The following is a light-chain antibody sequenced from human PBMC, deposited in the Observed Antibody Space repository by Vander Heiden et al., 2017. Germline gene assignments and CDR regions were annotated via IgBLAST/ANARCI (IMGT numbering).Light chain of an antibody. CDR3: SSYTSSSTL. Sequence: QPALTQPASASGSPGQSITTSCTGTSSDVGGYNYASWYQQHPGKAPQLMIDDVSNRPSGVSNRFSGSKSGNTASLTISGLQAEEEADYYCSSYTSSSTLFGGGTKLTVL. CDR1: SSDVGGYNY. CDR2: DVS. V-gene: IGLV2-14*01. J-gene: IGLJ2*01.